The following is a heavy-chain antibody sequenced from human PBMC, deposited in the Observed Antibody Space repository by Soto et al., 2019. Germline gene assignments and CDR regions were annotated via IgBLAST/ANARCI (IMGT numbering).Heavy chain of an antibody. Sequence: QVTVKESGPVLVKPTETLTLTCTVSGFSLSNAGLGVSWIRQPPGKALEWLAHIFSNDEKSYTTSLKSRPTTPXDXXKSQVVLTMTNLDPMDKATYYCASTYSTSWYWFDPWGQGTLVTVSS. CDR2: IFSNDEK. CDR1: GFSLSNAGLG. V-gene: IGHV2-26*04. D-gene: IGHD6-13*01. CDR3: ASTYSTSWYWFDP. J-gene: IGHJ5*02.